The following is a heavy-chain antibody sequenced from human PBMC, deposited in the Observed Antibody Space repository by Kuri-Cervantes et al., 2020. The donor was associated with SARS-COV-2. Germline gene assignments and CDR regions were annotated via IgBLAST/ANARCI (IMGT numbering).Heavy chain of an antibody. CDR1: GFTFSSYA. D-gene: IGHD2-2*01. Sequence: GESLKISCAASGFTFSSYATHWVRQAPGKGLEWVSSISSSSSYIYYADSVKGRFTISRDNAKNSLYLQMNSLRAEDTAVYYCARDRGPAAKSYSDYWGQGTLVTVSS. V-gene: IGHV3-21*01. CDR3: ARDRGPAAKSYSDY. J-gene: IGHJ4*02. CDR2: ISSSSSYI.